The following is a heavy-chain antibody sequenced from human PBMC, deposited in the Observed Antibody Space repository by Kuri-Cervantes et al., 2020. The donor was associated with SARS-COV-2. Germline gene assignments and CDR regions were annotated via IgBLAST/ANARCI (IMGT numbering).Heavy chain of an antibody. V-gene: IGHV4-38-2*01. CDR2: IHHSGSP. J-gene: IGHJ4*02. CDR1: GYSISSGSY. D-gene: IGHD1-26*01. CDR3: ARHTNYFAY. Sequence: GSLRLSCGVSGYSISSGSYWGWIRQTPGKGLEWIASIHHSGSPQYNPSLKSRVVISEDTSKNQFSLRLNSVTAPDTAVYYCARHTNYFAYWGQGNRV.